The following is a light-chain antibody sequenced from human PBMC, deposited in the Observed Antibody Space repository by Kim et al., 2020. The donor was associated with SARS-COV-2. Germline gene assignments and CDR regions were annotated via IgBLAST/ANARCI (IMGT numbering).Light chain of an antibody. CDR3: SSYTSTSTRV. V-gene: IGLV2-14*03. CDR2: DVS. CDR1: SSDVGAYDF. Sequence: GQSITISCTGTSSDVGAYDFVSWYQQHPGKAPKLMIYDVSTRPSGISNRFSGSESGNTASLTISGLQAQDEADYYCSSYTSTSTRVFGGGTQLTVL. J-gene: IGLJ3*02.